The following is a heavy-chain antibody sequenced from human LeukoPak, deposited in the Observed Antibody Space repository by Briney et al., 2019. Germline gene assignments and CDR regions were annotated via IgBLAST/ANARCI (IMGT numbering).Heavy chain of an antibody. Sequence: GGSLRLSCAASGFTFSTYAMTWVRQAPGKGLEWVSAISGSGGRTYYADSVKGRFTISRDNSKNTLYLQMNSLRAEDTAVYYCAEGPYYYDSSGYSRRWFDPWGQGTLVTVSS. CDR2: ISGSGGRT. CDR3: AEGPYYYDSSGYSRRWFDP. D-gene: IGHD3-22*01. CDR1: GFTFSTYA. V-gene: IGHV3-23*01. J-gene: IGHJ5*02.